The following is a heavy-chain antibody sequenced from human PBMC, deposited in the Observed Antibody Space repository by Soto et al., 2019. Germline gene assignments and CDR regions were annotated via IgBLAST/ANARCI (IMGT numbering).Heavy chain of an antibody. CDR2: IDPSDSYT. J-gene: IGHJ6*02. V-gene: IGHV5-10-1*01. D-gene: IGHD3-10*01. CDR1: GYSFTSYW. CDR3: ARPGSYYFGSGSPKDYYYYYGMDV. Sequence: PGESLKISCKGSGYSFTSYWISWVRQMPGKGLEWMGRIDPSDSYTNYSPSLQGHVTISADKSISTAYLQWSRLKASDTAMYYCARPGSYYFGSGSPKDYYYYYGMDVWGQGTTVTV.